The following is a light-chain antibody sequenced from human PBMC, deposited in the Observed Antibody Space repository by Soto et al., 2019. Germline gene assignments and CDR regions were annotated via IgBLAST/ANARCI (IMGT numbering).Light chain of an antibody. CDR3: GTWDSTLSAVV. J-gene: IGLJ2*01. CDR1: NSNIGNNY. Sequence: QSVLTQPPSVSAAPGQKVTISCSGSNSNIGNNYVSWYQQLPGTAPKLLIYDNDERPSGIPDRFSGSMSGTSATLGIAGLQTGDEADYYCGTWDSTLSAVVFGGGTKVTVL. V-gene: IGLV1-51*01. CDR2: DND.